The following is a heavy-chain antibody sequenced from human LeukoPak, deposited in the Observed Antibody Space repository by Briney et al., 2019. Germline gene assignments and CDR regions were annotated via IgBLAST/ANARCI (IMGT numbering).Heavy chain of an antibody. CDR2: IYSGGST. V-gene: IGHV3-66*01. CDR1: GFTVSSNY. J-gene: IGHJ3*02. D-gene: IGHD6-19*01. Sequence: GGSLRLSCAASGFTVSSNYMSWVRQAPGKGLEWVSVIYSGGSTYYADSVKGRFTTSRDNSKNTLYLQMNSLRAEDTAVYYCAREMAGTGVDAFDIWGQGTMVTVSS. CDR3: AREMAGTGVDAFDI.